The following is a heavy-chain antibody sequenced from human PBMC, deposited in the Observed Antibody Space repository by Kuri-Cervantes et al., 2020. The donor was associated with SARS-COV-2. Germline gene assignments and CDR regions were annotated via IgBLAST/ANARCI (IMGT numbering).Heavy chain of an antibody. CDR2: ISNDGKNK. Sequence: GESLKISCAGSGFSFSTYSMNWVRQAPGKGLEWVAVISNDGKNKKCIGSGKGRFTISRDNSQNTLYLRMTSLRSEDTAMYYCAKDRFGVHDFWGQGTLVTVSS. CDR1: GFSFSTYS. V-gene: IGHV3-30*18. CDR3: AKDRFGVHDF. D-gene: IGHD2-8*01. J-gene: IGHJ4*02.